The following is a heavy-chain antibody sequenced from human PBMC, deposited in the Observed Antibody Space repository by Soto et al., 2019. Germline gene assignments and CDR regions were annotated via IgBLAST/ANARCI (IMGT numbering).Heavy chain of an antibody. V-gene: IGHV3-30-3*01. CDR1: GFSLSTHA. Sequence: QVQLVESGGGVAQPGRSLRLSCAASGFSLSTHAMHWVRQAPGKGLEWVAAISYDGNNKYYADSVKGRFTISKDNSKNTLYVQLSSVRVEDTAVYYCARGRVYSSTWYGDYWGQGALVTVSS. CDR2: ISYDGNNK. CDR3: ARGRVYSSTWYGDY. J-gene: IGHJ4*02. D-gene: IGHD6-13*01.